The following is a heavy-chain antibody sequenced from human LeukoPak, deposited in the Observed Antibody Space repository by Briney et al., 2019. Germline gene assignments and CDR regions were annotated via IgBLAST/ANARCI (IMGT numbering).Heavy chain of an antibody. J-gene: IGHJ6*02. CDR1: GGSISSGGYS. Sequence: SETLSLTCAVSGGSISSGGYSWSWIRQPPGKGLEWIGYIYHSGSTYYNPSLKSRVTISVDRSKNQFSLKLSSVTAADTAVYYCARDHTGMDVWGQGTTVTVSS. CDR3: ARDHTGMDV. V-gene: IGHV4-30-2*01. CDR2: IYHSGST.